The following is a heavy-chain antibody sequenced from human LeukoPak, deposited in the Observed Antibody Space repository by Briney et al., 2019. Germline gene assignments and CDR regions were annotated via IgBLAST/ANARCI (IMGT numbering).Heavy chain of an antibody. V-gene: IGHV3-20*04. J-gene: IGHJ6*03. CDR3: ARGDTGVYYYYMDV. CDR1: GFSFNDYG. D-gene: IGHD1-26*01. CDR2: ITWNGGST. Sequence: GGSLRLSCAASGFSFNDYGMSWVRQAPGQGPEWVSGITWNGGSTDYAASVKGRFTISRDNAKNSLYLQMNSLRAEDTAVYYCARGDTGVYYYYMDVWGKGTTVTVSS.